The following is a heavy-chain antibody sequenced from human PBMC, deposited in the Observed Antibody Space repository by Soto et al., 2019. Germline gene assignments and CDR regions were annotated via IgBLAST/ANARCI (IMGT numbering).Heavy chain of an antibody. V-gene: IGHV1-69*02. Sequence: QVQLVQSGAELKKPGSSVKVSCKPSGGTFNSYTFGWVRQAPGQGLEWVGRIIPIIGLTHNAQKFQGRLTLTADNSASTAYMELSGLRSEVTAIYYGAGQAPGAWDRASGPWGQATMVTVS. CDR1: GGTFNSYT. CDR3: AGQAPGAWDRASGP. J-gene: IGHJ3*01. D-gene: IGHD1-26*01. CDR2: IIPIIGLT.